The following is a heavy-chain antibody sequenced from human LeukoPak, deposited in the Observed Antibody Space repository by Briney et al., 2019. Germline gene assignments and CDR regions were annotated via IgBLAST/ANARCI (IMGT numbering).Heavy chain of an antibody. D-gene: IGHD2/OR15-2a*01. J-gene: IGHJ3*02. V-gene: IGHV3-30-3*01. CDR2: ISYDGGNK. Sequence: GGSLRLSCAASGFTFSSYAMHWVRQAPGKGLEWVAVISYDGGNKYYADSVKGRFTISRDNSKNTLYLQMNSLRAEDTAVYYCASSSSMASFDAFDIWGQGTMVTVSS. CDR1: GFTFSSYA. CDR3: ASSSSMASFDAFDI.